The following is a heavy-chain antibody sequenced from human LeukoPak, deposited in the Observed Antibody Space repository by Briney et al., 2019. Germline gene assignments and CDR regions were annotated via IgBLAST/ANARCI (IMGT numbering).Heavy chain of an antibody. D-gene: IGHD3/OR15-3a*01. CDR1: GLTISGNY. CDR3: TRAVAADDFSPGY. CDR2: IYGGGST. J-gene: IGHJ4*02. V-gene: IGHV3-53*01. Sequence: PGGALRLSCAPSGLTISGNYMRWGRQAPGRGLEWVSSIYGGGSTYYANSVKGRFTISRDNSKNTLYLQMNSLRAEDTAVYYCTRAVAADDFSPGYWGQGTLVTVSS.